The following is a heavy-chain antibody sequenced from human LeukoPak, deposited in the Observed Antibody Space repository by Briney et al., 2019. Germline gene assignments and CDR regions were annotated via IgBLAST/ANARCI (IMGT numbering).Heavy chain of an antibody. J-gene: IGHJ5*02. D-gene: IGHD3-22*01. CDR2: INPNSGGT. CDR3: AKGDDSSGYRNWFDP. CDR1: GYTFTGYY. V-gene: IGHV1-2*02. Sequence: ASVKVSCKASGYTFTGYYMHWVRQAPGQGLEWMGWINPNSGGTNYAQKFQGRVTMTRDTSISTAYMELSRLRSDDTAVYYCAKGDDSSGYRNWFDPWGQGTLVTVSS.